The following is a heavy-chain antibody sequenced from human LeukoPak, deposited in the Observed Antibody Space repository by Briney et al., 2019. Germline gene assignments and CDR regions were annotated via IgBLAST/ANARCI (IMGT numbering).Heavy chain of an antibody. J-gene: IGHJ4*02. Sequence: PGAPLRLSCAAPGFTFSSYAMSWVRQAPGKGLEWVSAISGSGGSTYYADSVKGRFTISRDNTENSLYLQMNSLRAEDTAVYYCARDRVGDHWGQGTLVTVSS. CDR2: ISGSGGST. V-gene: IGHV3-23*01. D-gene: IGHD3-10*01. CDR3: ARDRVGDH. CDR1: GFTFSSYA.